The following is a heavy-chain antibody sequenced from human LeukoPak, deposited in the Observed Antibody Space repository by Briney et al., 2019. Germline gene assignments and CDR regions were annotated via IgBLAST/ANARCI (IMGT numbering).Heavy chain of an antibody. CDR2: ITSRGTTI. D-gene: IGHD6-13*01. V-gene: IGHV3-11*01. Sequence: GGSLRLSCTASGFTLSDYYLTWIRQAPGKGLEWVSYITSRGTTIYHADSVKGRFTISRDNAKNSLYLQMNSLRAEDTAVYYCARWLRGIADEDGVDVWGQGTTVTVSS. CDR1: GFTLSDYY. J-gene: IGHJ6*02. CDR3: ARWLRGIADEDGVDV.